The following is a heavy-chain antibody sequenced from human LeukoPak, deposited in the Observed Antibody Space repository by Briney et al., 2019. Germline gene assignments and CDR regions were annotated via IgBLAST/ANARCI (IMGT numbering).Heavy chain of an antibody. CDR1: GGSISSSSYY. D-gene: IGHD1-26*01. CDR2: IYYSGST. J-gene: IGHJ5*02. V-gene: IGHV4-39*07. Sequence: PSETLSLTCTVSGGSISSSSYYWGWIRQPPGKGLEWIGSIYYSGSTYYNPSLKSRVTISVDTSKNQFSLKLSSVTAADTAVYYCARGIKRGATIDWFDPWGQGTLVTVSS. CDR3: ARGIKRGATIDWFDP.